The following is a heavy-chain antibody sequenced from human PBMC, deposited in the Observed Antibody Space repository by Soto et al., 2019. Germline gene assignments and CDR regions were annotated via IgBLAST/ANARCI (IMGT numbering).Heavy chain of an antibody. V-gene: IGHV3-30*18. CDR2: ISYDGSNK. CDR3: AKDLKSRIAAAGTLSY. D-gene: IGHD6-13*01. Sequence: PGGSLGLSCAASGFTFSSYGMHWVRRAPGKGLEWVAVISYDGSNKYYADSVKGRFTISRDNSKNTLYLQMNSLRAEDTAVYYCAKDLKSRIAAAGTLSYWGQGTLVTSPQ. J-gene: IGHJ4*02. CDR1: GFTFSSYG.